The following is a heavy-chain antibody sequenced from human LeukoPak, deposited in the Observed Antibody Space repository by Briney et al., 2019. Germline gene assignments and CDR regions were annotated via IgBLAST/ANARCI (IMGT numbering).Heavy chain of an antibody. CDR2: MNPNSGNT. CDR3: VRLFVQEPSGWFDP. V-gene: IGHV1-8*01. J-gene: IGHJ5*02. Sequence: ASVKVFCKTSGYTFSSYEINWVRQPPGQGLEWMGWMNPNSGNTAYAQNFQGRVTMTRDVSIRTAYMELSSLRSEDTAVYYCVRLFVQEPSGWFDPWGQGTLVTVS. D-gene: IGHD3-10*01. CDR1: GYTFSSYE.